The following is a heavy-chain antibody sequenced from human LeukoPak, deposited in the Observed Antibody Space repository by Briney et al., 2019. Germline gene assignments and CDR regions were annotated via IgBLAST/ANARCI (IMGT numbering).Heavy chain of an antibody. CDR1: GGTFSSYA. Sequence: GASVKVSCKASGGTFSSYAISWVRQAPGQGLEWMGGIIPIFGTANYAQKFQGRVTITADESTSTAYMELSSLRSEDTAVYYCARVAGSGRSYWFDPWGQGTLVTVSS. CDR2: IIPIFGTA. CDR3: ARVAGSGRSYWFDP. D-gene: IGHD3-10*01. J-gene: IGHJ5*02. V-gene: IGHV1-69*13.